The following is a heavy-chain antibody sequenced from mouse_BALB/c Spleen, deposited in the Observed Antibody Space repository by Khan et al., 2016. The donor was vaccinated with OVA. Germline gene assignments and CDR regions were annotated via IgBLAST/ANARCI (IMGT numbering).Heavy chain of an antibody. D-gene: IGHD2-14*01. CDR1: GYSITSDYA. V-gene: IGHV3-2*02. CDR2: ISSTGGT. CDR3: ARSLYYSYGYALDC. J-gene: IGHJ4*01. Sequence: VQLKESGPGLVKPSQSLSLTCTVTGYSITSDYAWNWIRQFPGNKLEWMGYISSTGGTSYNPSLKSRISITRDTSKNQFFLQSKSVTAEDTATYYCARSLYYSYGYALDCWGRGTLVTVSS.